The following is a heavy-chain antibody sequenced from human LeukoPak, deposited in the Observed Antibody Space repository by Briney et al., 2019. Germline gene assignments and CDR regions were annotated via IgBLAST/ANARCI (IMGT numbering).Heavy chain of an antibody. Sequence: ASVKVSCKVSGYTLTELSTHWVRQAPGEGLEWMGGFDPEDGETIYAQKFQGRVTMTEDTSTDTAYMELSSLRSEDTAVYYCATVGRLRLKFDYWGQGTLVTVSS. CDR2: FDPEDGET. CDR3: ATVGRLRLKFDY. V-gene: IGHV1-24*01. D-gene: IGHD5-12*01. CDR1: GYTLTELS. J-gene: IGHJ4*02.